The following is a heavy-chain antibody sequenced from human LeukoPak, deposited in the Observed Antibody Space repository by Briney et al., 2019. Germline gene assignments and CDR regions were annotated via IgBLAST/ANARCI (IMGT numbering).Heavy chain of an antibody. Sequence: GGSLRLSCAASGFTFSNYWMSWVRQAPGKGLEWVANIKQDGTEKYYVDSVKGRFTISRDNAKNSPYLQMNSLRADDTALYYCARHNPLWGYWGQGTLVTVSS. V-gene: IGHV3-7*04. CDR2: IKQDGTEK. J-gene: IGHJ4*02. D-gene: IGHD1-14*01. CDR1: GFTFSNYW. CDR3: ARHNPLWGY.